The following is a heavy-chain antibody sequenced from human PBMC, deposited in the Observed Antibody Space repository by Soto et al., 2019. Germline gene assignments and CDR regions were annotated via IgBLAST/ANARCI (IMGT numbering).Heavy chain of an antibody. CDR2: ISYDGSNK. V-gene: IGHV3-30*18. Sequence: QVQLAESGGGVVQPGRSLRLSCAASGFTFSSYGMHWVRQAPGKGLEWVAVISYDGSNKYYADSVKGRFTISRDNSKNTLYLQMNSLRAEDTAVYYCAKERGYAAYYFDYWGQGTLVTVSS. CDR1: GFTFSSYG. J-gene: IGHJ4*02. D-gene: IGHD5-12*01. CDR3: AKERGYAAYYFDY.